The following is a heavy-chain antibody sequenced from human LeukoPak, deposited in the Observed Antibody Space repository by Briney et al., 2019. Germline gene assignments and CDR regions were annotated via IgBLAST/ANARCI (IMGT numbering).Heavy chain of an antibody. CDR2: ISGSGDNM. J-gene: IGHJ6*03. CDR1: KFTFNNYA. V-gene: IGHV3-23*01. D-gene: IGHD3-10*01. CDR3: AKAGRYYYGSGTPYYMDV. Sequence: PGGSLRLSCLASKFTFNNYAMTWVRQAPGKGLGWVSSISGSGDNMDYADSVKGRFTISRDNSENTLYLQMNSLRAEDTAVYYCAKAGRYYYGSGTPYYMDVWGKGTTVTISS.